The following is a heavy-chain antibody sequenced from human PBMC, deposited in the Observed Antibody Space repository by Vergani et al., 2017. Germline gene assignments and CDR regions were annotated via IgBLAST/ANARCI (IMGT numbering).Heavy chain of an antibody. D-gene: IGHD3-3*01. J-gene: IGHJ2*01. CDR1: GFTFSSYE. CDR3: ARGGDDFWSGYSVYWYFDL. CDR2: ISSSGSTI. Sequence: EVQLVESGGGLVQPGGSLRLSCAASGFTFSSYEMNWVRQAPGKGLEWVSYISSSGSTIYYADSVKGRFTISRDNAKNSLYPQMNSLRAEDTAVYYCARGGDDFWSGYSVYWYFDLWGRGTLVTVSS. V-gene: IGHV3-48*03.